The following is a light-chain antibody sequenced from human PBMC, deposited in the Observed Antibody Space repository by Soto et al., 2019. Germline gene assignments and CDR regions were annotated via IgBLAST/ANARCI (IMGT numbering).Light chain of an antibody. V-gene: IGKV2-28*01. CDR1: HSLLHSNGYNY. CDR2: LGS. CDR3: WQTLQSPLT. Sequence: DIVMTQSPLSLPVTPGEPASLSCRSSHSLLHSNGYNYLDWYLKKPGQSPQLLIFLGSNRASGVPDRISGSGSGTDFTLKISKVEAEDVGVYFCWQTLQSPLTFGGGTKVEIK. J-gene: IGKJ4*01.